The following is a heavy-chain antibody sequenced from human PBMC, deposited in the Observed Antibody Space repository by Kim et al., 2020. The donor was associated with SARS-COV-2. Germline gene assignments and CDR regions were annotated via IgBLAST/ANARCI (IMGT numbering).Heavy chain of an antibody. CDR2: ISGSGDTT. V-gene: IGHV3-23*01. D-gene: IGHD3-3*01. Sequence: GGSLRLSCAASGFTFSDYSMSWVRLAPGKGLEWVSEISGSGDTTYYADSVKGRFTISRDNSRNTLYLQMSSLRAEETAVYYCAKDHDGVDSDFFGSWGQG. CDR1: GFTFSDYS. CDR3: AKDHDGVDSDFFGS. J-gene: IGHJ4*02.